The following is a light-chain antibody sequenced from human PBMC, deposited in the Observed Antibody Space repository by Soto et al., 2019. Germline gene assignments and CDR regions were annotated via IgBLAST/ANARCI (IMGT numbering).Light chain of an antibody. CDR2: RGT. V-gene: IGLV2-23*01. CDR1: SNDVGAYDS. Sequence: SVLAQPASVSGSPGQSITISCTGTSNDVGAYDSVSWYQQHPHKAPQVIIYRGTQRPSGASNRFSASTSGDAASLTISGLQADDEADYFCCSSAPESTHVCGTGTKVTVL. CDR3: CSSAPESTHV. J-gene: IGLJ1*01.